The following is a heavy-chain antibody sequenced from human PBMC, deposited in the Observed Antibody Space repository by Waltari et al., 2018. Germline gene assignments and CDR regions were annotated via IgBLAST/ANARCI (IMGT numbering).Heavy chain of an antibody. CDR1: GFTFSSYA. CDR3: AKDLTVVVPAAIEGWFDP. CDR2: SSGSGGST. D-gene: IGHD2-2*01. Sequence: EVQLVESGGGLVQPGGSLRLSCAASGFTFSSYAMSWVRQAPGKGLEWVSASSGSGGSTYYADSVKGRFTISRDNAKNTLYLQMNSRRAEDTAVYYCAKDLTVVVPAAIEGWFDPWGQGTLVTVSS. J-gene: IGHJ5*02. V-gene: IGHV3-23*04.